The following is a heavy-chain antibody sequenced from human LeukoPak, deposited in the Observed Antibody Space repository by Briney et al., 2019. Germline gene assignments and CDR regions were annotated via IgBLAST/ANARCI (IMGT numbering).Heavy chain of an antibody. CDR3: ARGGIRQTFDN. V-gene: IGHV4-59*12. CDR2: IYYSGST. D-gene: IGHD3-3*02. CDR1: GGSISSYY. J-gene: IGHJ4*02. Sequence: SETLSLTCTVSGGSISSYYWSWIRQPPGKGLEWIGYIYYSGSTNYNPSLKSRVTISVDTSKNQFSLKLSSVTAADTAVYYCARGGIRQTFDNWGQGTLVTVSS.